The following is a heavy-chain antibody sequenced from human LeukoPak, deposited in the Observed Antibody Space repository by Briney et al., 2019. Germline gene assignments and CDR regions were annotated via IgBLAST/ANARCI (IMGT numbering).Heavy chain of an antibody. CDR1: GGSISSYY. J-gene: IGHJ4*02. CDR2: IYTNGST. CDR3: ARLDPGYFDY. D-gene: IGHD1-1*01. V-gene: IGHV4-4*09. Sequence: SETLSLTCTVSGGSISSYYWSWIRQPPGKGLEWIGYIYTNGSTNYNPSLKSRVTISVDTSKNQFSLKLSSVTAADTAVYYCARLDPGYFDYWGQGTLVTVSS.